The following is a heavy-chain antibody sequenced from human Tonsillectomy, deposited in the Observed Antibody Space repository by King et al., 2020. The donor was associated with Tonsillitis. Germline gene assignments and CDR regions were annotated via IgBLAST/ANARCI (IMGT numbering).Heavy chain of an antibody. CDR2: ISGSGGST. J-gene: IGHJ4*02. D-gene: IGHD1-1*01. CDR3: AKSFLERRPAPFDY. V-gene: IGHV3-23*04. CDR1: GFTFSSYA. Sequence: QLVQSGGGLVQPGGSLRLSCAASGFTFSSYAMSWVRQAPGKGLEWVASISGSGGSTYYADSVKGRFTISGDTSKNTLYLQMNSLRAEDTAIDYCAKSFLERRPAPFDYWGQGTLVTVSS.